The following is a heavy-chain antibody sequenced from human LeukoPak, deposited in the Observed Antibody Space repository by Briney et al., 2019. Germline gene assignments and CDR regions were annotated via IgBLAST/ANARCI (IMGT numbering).Heavy chain of an antibody. D-gene: IGHD6-19*01. V-gene: IGHV3-23*01. J-gene: IGHJ4*02. CDR1: GFTFSSYA. CDR3: ARGSVAVVFDY. CDR2: ISGSGGST. Sequence: GGSLRLSCAASGFTFSSYAMSWVRQAPGKGLEWVSAISGSGGSTYYADSVKGRFTISRDNAKNSLYLQMNSLRAEDTAVYYCARGSVAVVFDYWGQGTLVTVSS.